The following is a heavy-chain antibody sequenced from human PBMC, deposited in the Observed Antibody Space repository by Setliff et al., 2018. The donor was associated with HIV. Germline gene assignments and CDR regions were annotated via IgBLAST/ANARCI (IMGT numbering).Heavy chain of an antibody. J-gene: IGHJ3*02. Sequence: GESLKISCKGSGYGFTNYWIGWVRQMPGKGLEWMGIIYPDDSDTRYNTSFQGQVTIAADKSINTAYLQWSSLRASDTAMYYCARHLRETYYYGSGSPGVAFDIWGQGTMVTVSS. CDR1: GYGFTNYW. V-gene: IGHV5-51*01. CDR3: ARHLRETYYYGSGSPGVAFDI. D-gene: IGHD3-10*01. CDR2: IYPDDSDT.